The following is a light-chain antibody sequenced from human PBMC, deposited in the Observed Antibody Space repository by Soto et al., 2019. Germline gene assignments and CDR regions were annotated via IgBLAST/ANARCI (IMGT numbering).Light chain of an antibody. J-gene: IGLJ2*01. CDR1: SGSIASGY. CDR3: QSSDGNNMV. CDR2: EDN. V-gene: IGLV6-57*02. Sequence: NFMLTQPHSVSESPGKTVTISCTGSSGSIASGYVQWYQQRPGSAPTTLIYEDNQRPAGVRDRFSGSIDSSSNSASLTISGLRPEDEADYYCQSSDGNNMVFGGGTKLTVL.